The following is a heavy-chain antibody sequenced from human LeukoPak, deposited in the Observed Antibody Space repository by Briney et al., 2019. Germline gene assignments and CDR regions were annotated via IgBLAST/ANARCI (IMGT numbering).Heavy chain of an antibody. Sequence: SETLSLTCTVSGGSISSYYWSWIRQPPGKGLEWIGYIYYSGSTNYNPSLKSRVTISVDTSKNQFSLKLSSVTAADTAVYYCARHLYGTNLDLDYWGQGPLVTVSS. D-gene: IGHD2-8*01. CDR2: IYYSGST. CDR1: GGSISSYY. J-gene: IGHJ4*02. V-gene: IGHV4-59*08. CDR3: ARHLYGTNLDLDY.